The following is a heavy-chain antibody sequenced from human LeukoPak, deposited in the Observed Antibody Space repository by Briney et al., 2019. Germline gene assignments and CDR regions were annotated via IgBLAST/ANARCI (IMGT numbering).Heavy chain of an antibody. CDR1: GFTFSDAW. J-gene: IGHJ4*02. CDR2: IISKTHGGTT. Sequence: GGSLRLSCAASGFTFSDAWVSWVRQAPGKGLEWVGRIISKTHGGTTQYAAPVKGRFTISRDDSKTAVYLQMNSLKSEDAAMYYCTTERPYFDNWGQGTLVTVSS. V-gene: IGHV3-15*01. CDR3: TTERPYFDN.